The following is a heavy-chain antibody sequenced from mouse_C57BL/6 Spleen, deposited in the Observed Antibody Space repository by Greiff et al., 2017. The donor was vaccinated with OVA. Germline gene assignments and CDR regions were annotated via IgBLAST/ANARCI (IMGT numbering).Heavy chain of an antibody. CDR2: INPSSGYT. CDR1: GYTFTSYT. V-gene: IGHV1-4*01. CDR3: AYSITTGVDSDY. Sequence: VQLVESGAELARPGASVKMSCKASGYTFTSYTMHWVKQRPGQGLEWIGYINPSSGYTKYNQKFNDKATLTADKSSSTAYMQLSSLTSEDSAVDSCAYSITTGVDSDYWGQGTTLTVSS. D-gene: IGHD1-1*01. J-gene: IGHJ2*01.